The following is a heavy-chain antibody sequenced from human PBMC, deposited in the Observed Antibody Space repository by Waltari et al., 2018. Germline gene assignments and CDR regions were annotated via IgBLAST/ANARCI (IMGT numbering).Heavy chain of an antibody. CDR2: SHGDGRT. V-gene: IGHV3-53*01. CDR1: DFPVNTHY. CDR3: TRDRGSYSSSGYALGGMHY. J-gene: IGHJ4*02. D-gene: IGHD3-16*01. Sequence: EVQLVESGGGLMQPGGSLRLSCATSDFPVNTHYVNWVGQAPGKGLEWGSVSHGDGRTHYADSVKGRFTISRDSSKNTVYLQMDSLRVGDAAVYYCTRDRGSYSSSGYALGGMHYWGQGTLVTVSS.